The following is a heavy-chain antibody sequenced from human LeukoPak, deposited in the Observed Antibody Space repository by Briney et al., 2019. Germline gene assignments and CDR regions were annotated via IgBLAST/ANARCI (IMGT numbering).Heavy chain of an antibody. D-gene: IGHD3-3*01. V-gene: IGHV4-34*01. CDR3: ARVWRCCYNTAGRVFDY. J-gene: IGHJ4*02. Sequence: PSETLSLTCAVYGGSFSGYYWSWIRQPPGKGLEWIGEINHSGSTNYNPSLKSRVTISVDTSKNQFSLKLSSVTAADTAVYYCARVWRCCYNTAGRVFDYWGQGTLVTVSS. CDR2: INHSGST. CDR1: GGSFSGYY.